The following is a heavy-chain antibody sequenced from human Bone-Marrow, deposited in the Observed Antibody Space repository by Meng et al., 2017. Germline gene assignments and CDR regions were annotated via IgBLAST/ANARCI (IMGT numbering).Heavy chain of an antibody. D-gene: IGHD2/OR15-2a*01. Sequence: QLQLQESGPGLVKPSQTLSLTCAVSGGSISSGGYSWSWIRQPPGKGLEWIGYIYHSGSTHYNPSLKSRVIMSVDTSKNQFSLKLYSVTAADTAVYYCARARTTNQSKYRNAYNWFDPWGQGTLVTVSS. J-gene: IGHJ5*02. V-gene: IGHV4-30-2*01. CDR3: ARARTTNQSKYRNAYNWFDP. CDR2: IYHSGST. CDR1: GGSISSGGYS.